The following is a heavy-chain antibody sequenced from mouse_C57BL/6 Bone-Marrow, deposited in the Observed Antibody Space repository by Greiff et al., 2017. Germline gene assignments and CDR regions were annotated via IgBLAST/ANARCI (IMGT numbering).Heavy chain of an antibody. CDR2: ISYDGSN. CDR1: GYSITSGYY. CDR3: ARNRVTGTEGFAY. V-gene: IGHV3-6*01. D-gene: IGHD4-1*01. J-gene: IGHJ3*01. Sequence: ESGPGLVKPSQSLSLTCSVTGYSITSGYYWNWIRLFPGNKLEWMGYISYDGSNNYNPSHKNRISFTWDTSTNQFFLKLNSVTTEDTATYYCARNRVTGTEGFAYWGQGTLVTVSA.